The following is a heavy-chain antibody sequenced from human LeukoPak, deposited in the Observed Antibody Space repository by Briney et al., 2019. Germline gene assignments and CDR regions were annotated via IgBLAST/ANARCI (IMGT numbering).Heavy chain of an antibody. Sequence: ASVKVSCKASGGTFTSYAISWVRRAPGQGLEWMGRIIPILGIANYAQKFQGRVTITADKSTSTAYMELSSLRSEDTAVYYCARPNIFADILTGYTPRYYYGMDFWGQGTTVTVSS. V-gene: IGHV1-69*04. D-gene: IGHD3-9*01. J-gene: IGHJ6*02. CDR1: GGTFTSYA. CDR3: ARPNIFADILTGYTPRYYYGMDF. CDR2: IIPILGIA.